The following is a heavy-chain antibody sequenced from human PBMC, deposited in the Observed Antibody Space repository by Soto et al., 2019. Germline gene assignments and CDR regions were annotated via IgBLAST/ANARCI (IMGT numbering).Heavy chain of an antibody. V-gene: IGHV4-34*01. CDR3: ARGPATY. CDR1: GGSLSGYD. CDR2: INHSGST. Sequence: QVQLQQWGAGLLKPSETLSLTCAVYGGSLSGYDWSWIRQPPGKGLEWIGEINHSGSTNYNPSLGSRVTISGGPSNHQFSLKLTPVTAADTGVYYCARGPATYWGQGTQVTVSS. J-gene: IGHJ4*02.